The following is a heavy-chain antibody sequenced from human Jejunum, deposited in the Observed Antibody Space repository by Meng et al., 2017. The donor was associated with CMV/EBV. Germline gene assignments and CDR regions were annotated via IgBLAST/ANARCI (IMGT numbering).Heavy chain of an antibody. CDR1: GFSFSDYY. CDR2: ISGSSTVT. Sequence: QVHLWESGGGLVGPGGSLRLSCKASGFSFSDYYMTWIRHTPGKGPEWLAYISGSSTVTNYADSVKGRFTISRDNVNNLLYLQMNSLRADDTAVYYCTRDPRACDYWGQGTLVTVSS. CDR3: TRDPRACDY. J-gene: IGHJ4*02. V-gene: IGHV3-11*05.